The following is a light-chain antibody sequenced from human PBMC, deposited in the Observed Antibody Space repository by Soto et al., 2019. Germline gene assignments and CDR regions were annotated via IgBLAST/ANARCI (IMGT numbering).Light chain of an antibody. CDR2: STN. CDR3: VLYMGSGISM. J-gene: IGLJ3*02. Sequence: QTVVTQEPSFSVSPGGTVTLTCGLSSGSVSTSYYPSWHQQTPGQAPRTLIYSTNTRSSGVPDRFSGSILGNKAALTITGAQADDECDYYSVLYMGSGISMFGGGTKVTVL. CDR1: SGSVSTSYY. V-gene: IGLV8-61*01.